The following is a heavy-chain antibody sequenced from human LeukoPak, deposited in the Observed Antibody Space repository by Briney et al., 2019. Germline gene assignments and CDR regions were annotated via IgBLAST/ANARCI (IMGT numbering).Heavy chain of an antibody. V-gene: IGHV4-39*07. CDR3: ARGPPDCSSTSCYAFDAFDI. CDR2: MYSSGST. D-gene: IGHD2-2*01. Sequence: WIRQPPGKGLEWIGSMYSSGSTYYNPSLKSRVTISVDTSKNQFSLKLSSVTAADTAVYYCARGPPDCSSTSCYAFDAFDIWGQGTMVTVSS. J-gene: IGHJ3*02.